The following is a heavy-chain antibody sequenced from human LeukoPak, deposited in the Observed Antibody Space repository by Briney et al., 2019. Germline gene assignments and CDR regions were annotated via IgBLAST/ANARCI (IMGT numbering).Heavy chain of an antibody. CDR2: ISSSGSTI. CDR3: ARDPPNVRFGELSETDY. D-gene: IGHD3-10*01. J-gene: IGHJ4*03. CDR1: GFTFSSYE. Sequence: GGSLRLSCAASGFTFSSYEMNWVRQAPGKGLEWVSYISSSGSTIYYADSVKGRFTISRDNAKNSLYLQMNSLRAEDTAVYYCARDPPNVRFGELSETDYWGQGTTVTVSS. V-gene: IGHV3-48*03.